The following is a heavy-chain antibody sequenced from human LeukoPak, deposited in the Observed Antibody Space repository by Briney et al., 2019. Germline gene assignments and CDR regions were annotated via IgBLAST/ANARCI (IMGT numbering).Heavy chain of an antibody. CDR1: GLPITPIA. CDR2: IGGGGTE. Sequence: GGSLRPPCAASGLPITPIAATGVRRLQGKGLEWVSGIGGGGTEYYADSVKGRFIISSDSSQNLVHLQMISLTVEDTAVYYCARAQGALDYWGQGTLVTVSS. V-gene: IGHV3-23*01. D-gene: IGHD1-26*01. J-gene: IGHJ4*02. CDR3: ARAQGALDY.